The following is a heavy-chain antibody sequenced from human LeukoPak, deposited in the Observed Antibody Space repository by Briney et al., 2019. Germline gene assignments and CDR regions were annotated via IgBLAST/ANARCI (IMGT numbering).Heavy chain of an antibody. J-gene: IGHJ6*02. V-gene: IGHV5-51*01. CDR3: ARLNRIVPPATDGMDV. CDR2: IYPGDSDT. Sequence: RGESLQISCQGSGYSFTSYWIGWVRPLPGKGLGWMGIIYPGDSDTRYSPSFQGQVTISADKSISTAYLQWSSLKASDTAMYYCARLNRIVPPATDGMDVWGQGTTVTVSS. CDR1: GYSFTSYW. D-gene: IGHD6-25*01.